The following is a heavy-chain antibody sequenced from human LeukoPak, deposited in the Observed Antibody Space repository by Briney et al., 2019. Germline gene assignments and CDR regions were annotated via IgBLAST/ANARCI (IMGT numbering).Heavy chain of an antibody. J-gene: IGHJ6*02. CDR2: ISYDGSNK. CDR1: GFTFSSYG. V-gene: IGHV3-30*03. D-gene: IGHD1-26*01. CDR3: AREGPWEPGDYYYGMDV. Sequence: GRSLRLSCAASGFTFSSYGMHWVRQAPGKGLEWVAVISYDGSNKYYADSVKGRFTISRDNSKNTLYLQMNSLRAEDTAVYYCAREGPWEPGDYYYGMDVWGQGTTVTVSS.